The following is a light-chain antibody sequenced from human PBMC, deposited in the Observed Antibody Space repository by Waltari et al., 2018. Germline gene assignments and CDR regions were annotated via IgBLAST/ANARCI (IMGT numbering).Light chain of an antibody. Sequence: QSALAQPASVSGSPGQSVTISCTGTGSAFGGYNYVPWYQQHPGKVPKVIIYDVNVRPSGISSRFSGSKSGNTASLTISGLQAEDEADYYCGSYSGTTTYVFGTGTYVTVL. CDR3: GSYSGTTTYV. J-gene: IGLJ1*01. CDR1: GSAFGGYNY. V-gene: IGLV2-14*03. CDR2: DVN.